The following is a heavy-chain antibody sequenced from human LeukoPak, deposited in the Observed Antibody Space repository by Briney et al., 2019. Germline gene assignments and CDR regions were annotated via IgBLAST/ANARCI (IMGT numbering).Heavy chain of an antibody. D-gene: IGHD2-8*01. J-gene: IGHJ4*02. CDR3: ATMSVSAMFYLYY. Sequence: PSETLSLTCAVSGDSFSTFYWSWIRQSPGKGLEWIGDINHNGNTNYNPSLKSRVTISVGTSRNLFSLRLTSVTAADTAVYYCATMSVSAMFYLYYWGQGALVTVSS. CDR2: INHNGNT. V-gene: IGHV4-34*01. CDR1: GDSFSTFY.